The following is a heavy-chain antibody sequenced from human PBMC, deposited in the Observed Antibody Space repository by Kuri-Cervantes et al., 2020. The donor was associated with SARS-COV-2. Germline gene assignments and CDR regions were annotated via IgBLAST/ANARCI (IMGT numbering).Heavy chain of an antibody. CDR2: IYYSGST. CDR3: ASSIYCSSTSCYTYGHFDY. CDR1: GGSISSSSYY. V-gene: IGHV4-39*01. J-gene: IGHJ4*02. Sequence: SETLSLTCTVSGGSISSSSYYWGWIRQPPGKGLEWIGSIYYSGSTYYNPSLKSRVTISVDTSKNQFSLKLTSVTAADMAVYYCASSIYCSSTSCYTYGHFDYWGQGTLVTVSS. D-gene: IGHD2-2*02.